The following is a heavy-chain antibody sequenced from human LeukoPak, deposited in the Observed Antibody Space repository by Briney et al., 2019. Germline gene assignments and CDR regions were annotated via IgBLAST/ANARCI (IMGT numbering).Heavy chain of an antibody. D-gene: IGHD6-6*01. CDR3: AREDSSSSLDY. Sequence: SQTLSLTCAVSGGSISSGGYSWSWLRQPPGKGLEWIGYIYHSGSTYYNPSLKSRVTISVDRSKNQFSLKLSSVTAADTAVYYCAREDSSSSLDYWGQGTLVTVSS. V-gene: IGHV4-30-2*01. CDR1: GGSISSGGYS. CDR2: IYHSGST. J-gene: IGHJ4*02.